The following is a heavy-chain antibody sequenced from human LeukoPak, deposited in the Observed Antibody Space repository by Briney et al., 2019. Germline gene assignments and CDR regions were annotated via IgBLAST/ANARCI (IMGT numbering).Heavy chain of an antibody. CDR2: IKQDGSEK. D-gene: IGHD3-22*01. V-gene: IGHV3-7*01. CDR1: GFTFSSYW. Sequence: PGGSLRLSCAASGFTFSSYWMSWVRQAPGKGLEWVANIKQDGSEKYYVDSVKGRFTISRDNAKNSLYLQMNSLRAEDTAVYYCAREPSQIVVVTNDAFDIWGQGTMVTVSS. CDR3: AREPSQIVVVTNDAFDI. J-gene: IGHJ3*02.